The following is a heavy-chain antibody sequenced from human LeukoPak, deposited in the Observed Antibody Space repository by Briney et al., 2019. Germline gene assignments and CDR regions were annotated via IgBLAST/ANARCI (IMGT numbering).Heavy chain of an antibody. CDR2: INYTGRT. CDR1: GGSFTEYH. V-gene: IGHV4-34*01. Sequence: SETLSLTCAAYGGSFTEYHWSWIRQPPGKSLEWIGEINYTGRTHYNPSLTSRVTISIDMSERQFSLRLTSVTAADTAVYYCARERRVEVSARQTVAFDMWAQGTMVIVSS. CDR3: ARERRVEVSARQTVAFDM. D-gene: IGHD5/OR15-5a*01. J-gene: IGHJ3*02.